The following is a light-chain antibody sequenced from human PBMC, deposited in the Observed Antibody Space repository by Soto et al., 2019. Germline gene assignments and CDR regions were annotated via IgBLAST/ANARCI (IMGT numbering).Light chain of an antibody. CDR1: SSDVGGYNY. V-gene: IGLV2-14*01. CDR3: SSYTNSNTLV. J-gene: IGLJ1*01. Sequence: QSVLTQPASVSGSPGQSITISCTGTSSDVGGYNYVSWYQQYPGKAPKLMIYDVSNRPSGVSDRFSGSKSGNTASLTISGLQAEDEADYYCSSYTNSNTLVFGTGTQLTVL. CDR2: DVS.